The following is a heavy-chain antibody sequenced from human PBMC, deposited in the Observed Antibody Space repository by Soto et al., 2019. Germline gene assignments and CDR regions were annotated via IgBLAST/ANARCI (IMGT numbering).Heavy chain of an antibody. CDR2: ISGSGGST. CDR1: GFTFSSYA. J-gene: IGHJ5*02. V-gene: IGHV3-23*01. Sequence: EVQLLESGGGLVQHGGSLRLSCAASGFTFSSYAMSWVRQAPGKGLEWVSAISGSGGSTYYADSVKGRFTISRDNSKNTLYLQMNSLRAEDTAVYYCAKVGLYGEYLNWFDPWGQGTLVTVFS. CDR3: AKVGLYGEYLNWFDP. D-gene: IGHD4-17*01.